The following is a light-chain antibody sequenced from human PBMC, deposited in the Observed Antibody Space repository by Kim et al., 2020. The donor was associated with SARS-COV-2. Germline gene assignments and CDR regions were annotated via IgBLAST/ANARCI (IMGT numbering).Light chain of an antibody. V-gene: IGLV1-40*03. CDR1: GSNVGAGYD. CDR2: GNS. Sequence: PGERVTITYTGSGSNVGAGYDVHWHQQLPATAHKLLNYGNSNRPSGVPDRFSGSKSGASASLAITGLQAEDEADYYCQSDDSILRVFGGGTQLTVL. CDR3: QSDDSILRV. J-gene: IGLJ2*01.